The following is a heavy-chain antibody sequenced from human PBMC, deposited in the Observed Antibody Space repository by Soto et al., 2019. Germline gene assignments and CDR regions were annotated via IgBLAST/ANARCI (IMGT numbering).Heavy chain of an antibody. CDR3: ARGSDDSSGYYPPPLGY. CDR1: GFTFSSYS. CDR2: ISSSSSYI. V-gene: IGHV3-21*01. J-gene: IGHJ4*02. D-gene: IGHD3-22*01. Sequence: WGSLRLSCAASGFTFSSYSMIWVRQAPGKGLEWVSSISSSSSYIYYADSVKGRFTISRDNAKISLYLQMNSLRAEDTAVYYCARGSDDSSGYYPPPLGYWGQGTLVTVSS.